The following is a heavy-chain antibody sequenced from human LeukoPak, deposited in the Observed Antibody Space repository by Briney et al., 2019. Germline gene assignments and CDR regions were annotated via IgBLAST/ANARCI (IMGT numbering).Heavy chain of an antibody. J-gene: IGHJ4*02. CDR2: IYSGGST. V-gene: IGHV3-53*04. D-gene: IGHD6-13*01. CDR1: GFTVSSNY. Sequence: GGSLRPPCAASGFTVSSNYLSWVRQAPGKGLEWVSVIYSGGSTYYADSVKGRFTISRHNSKNTLYLQMNSLRAEDTAVYYCAREQLGRYYFDYWGQGTLVTVSS. CDR3: AREQLGRYYFDY.